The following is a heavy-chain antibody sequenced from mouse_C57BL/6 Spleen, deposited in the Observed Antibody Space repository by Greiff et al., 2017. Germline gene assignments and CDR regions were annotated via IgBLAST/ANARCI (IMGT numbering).Heavy chain of an antibody. D-gene: IGHD1-1*01. V-gene: IGHV1-50*01. CDR3: ARWPLDYYGSSSWFAY. Sequence: VQLKQPGAELVKPGASVKLSCKASGYTFTSYWMQWVKQRPGQGLEWIGEIDPSDSYTNYNQKFKGKATLTVDTSSSTAYMQLSSLTSEDSAVYYCARWPLDYYGSSSWFAYWGQGTLVTVSA. CDR1: GYTFTSYW. J-gene: IGHJ3*01. CDR2: IDPSDSYT.